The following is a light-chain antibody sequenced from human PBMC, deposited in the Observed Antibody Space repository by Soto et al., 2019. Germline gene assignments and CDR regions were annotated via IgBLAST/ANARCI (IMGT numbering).Light chain of an antibody. V-gene: IGKV3-11*01. CDR3: QQRSNWPPYT. J-gene: IGKJ2*01. Sequence: EIVLTQSPATLSLSPGERATLSCRASQSVSSYLAWYQQKPGQAPRLLIYDASNRATGIPARFSGSGSGTDLPFTISRLDPEDFAVYYCQQRSNWPPYTFGQGTKLEIK. CDR2: DAS. CDR1: QSVSSY.